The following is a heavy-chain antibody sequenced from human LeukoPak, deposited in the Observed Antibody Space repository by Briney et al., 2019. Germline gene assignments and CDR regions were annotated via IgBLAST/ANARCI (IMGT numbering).Heavy chain of an antibody. D-gene: IGHD2-8*01. J-gene: IGHJ4*02. V-gene: IGHV1-2*02. CDR1: GYTFTGYY. CDR3: ARNSNTYCTNGVCYDFDY. Sequence: ASVKVSCKTSGYTFTGYYLFWVRQAPGQGLEWMGWINPNSGGTNYAQKFQGRVTMTRDTSISTAYMELSRLRSDDTAVYYCARNSNTYCTNGVCYDFDYWGQGTLVTVSS. CDR2: INPNSGGT.